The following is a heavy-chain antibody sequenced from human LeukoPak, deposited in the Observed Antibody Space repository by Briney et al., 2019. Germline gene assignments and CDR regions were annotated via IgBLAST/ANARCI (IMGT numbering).Heavy chain of an antibody. J-gene: IGHJ6*03. Sequence: GGSLRLSCAASGFSFSSSWMHWVRQVPGKGLEWVSRINDDETSTTYAESVKGRFTISRDNAKNTLFLQMNSLRPEDTAVYYCAKDTVKVTTIRRVPHYMDVWGTGTTVTISS. CDR2: INDDETST. CDR3: AKDTVKVTTIRRVPHYMDV. V-gene: IGHV3-74*01. CDR1: GFSFSSSW. D-gene: IGHD5-12*01.